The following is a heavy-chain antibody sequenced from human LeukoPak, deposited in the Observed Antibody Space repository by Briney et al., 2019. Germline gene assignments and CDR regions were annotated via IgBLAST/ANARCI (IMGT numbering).Heavy chain of an antibody. CDR2: IYPDESNI. CDR1: GSIFATYW. Sequence: GESLKISCKGSGSIFATYWIAWVRQMPGKGLEWMGIIYPDESNIRYSPSFQGQVTISADKSISTAYLQWSSLKASDTAIYYCARPPSRGYSSSFEYWGQGTLVTVSS. J-gene: IGHJ4*02. D-gene: IGHD2-2*03. CDR3: ARPPSRGYSSSFEY. V-gene: IGHV5-51*01.